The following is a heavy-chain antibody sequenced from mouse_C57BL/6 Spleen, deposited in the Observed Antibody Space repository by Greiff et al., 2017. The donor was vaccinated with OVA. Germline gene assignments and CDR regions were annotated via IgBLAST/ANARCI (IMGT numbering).Heavy chain of an antibody. V-gene: IGHV1-55*01. D-gene: IGHD3-1*01. CDR3: GRGSRVYFDV. J-gene: IGHJ1*03. Sequence: QVQLQQPGAELVKPGASVKMSCKASGYTFTSYWITWVQQRPGQGLEWLGDIYPGSGSTYYTEKFKSKATLTVDTSSSTAYMQLSSLTSEDSAVFCGGRGSRVYFDVWGTGTTVTVSS. CDR2: IYPGSGST. CDR1: GYTFTSYW.